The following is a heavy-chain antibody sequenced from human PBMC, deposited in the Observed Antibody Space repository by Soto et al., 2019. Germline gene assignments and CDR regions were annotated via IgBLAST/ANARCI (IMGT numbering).Heavy chain of an antibody. CDR3: ARFVGVMITFGGVIVIPYFDY. D-gene: IGHD3-16*02. CDR2: MNPNSGNT. CDR1: GYTFTSYD. Sequence: SVKVYCKASGYTFTSYDINWVRQATVQGLEWMGWMNPNSGNTGYSQKFQGRVTMTRNTSISTAYMELSSLRSEDTAVYYCARFVGVMITFGGVIVIPYFDYWGQGTLVTVSS. V-gene: IGHV1-8*01. J-gene: IGHJ4*02.